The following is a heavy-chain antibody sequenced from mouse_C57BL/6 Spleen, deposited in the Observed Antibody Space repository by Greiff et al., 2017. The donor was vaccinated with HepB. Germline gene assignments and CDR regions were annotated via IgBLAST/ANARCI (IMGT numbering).Heavy chain of an antibody. D-gene: IGHD2-3*01. J-gene: IGHJ3*01. V-gene: IGHV1-26*01. CDR3: ARLGYEFSLAY. Sequence: EVQLQQSGPELVKPGASVKISCKASGYTFTDYYMNWVKQSHGKSLEWLGDINSNNGGTSYNQKFKGKATLSVDKSSSTAYMELRNLTSEDSAVYYCARLGYEFSLAYWGQGTLVTVSA. CDR2: INSNNGGT. CDR1: GYTFTDYY.